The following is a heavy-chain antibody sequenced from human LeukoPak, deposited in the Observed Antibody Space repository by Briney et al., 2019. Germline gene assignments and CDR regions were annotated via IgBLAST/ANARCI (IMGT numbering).Heavy chain of an antibody. CDR2: IWPDGSNK. D-gene: IGHD2-2*01. V-gene: IGHV3-33*01. Sequence: GGSLRLSCAASGFTFSIYGIHWVRQAPGKGLEWVAVIWPDGSNKYYADSVKGRFTISRDNSKNTLYLQMNSLRAEDTAVYYCARGYCSSTSCSIDYWGQGTLVTVSS. J-gene: IGHJ4*02. CDR1: GFTFSIYG. CDR3: ARGYCSSTSCSIDY.